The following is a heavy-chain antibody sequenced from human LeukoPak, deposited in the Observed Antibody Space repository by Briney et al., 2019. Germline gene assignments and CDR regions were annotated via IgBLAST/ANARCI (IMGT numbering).Heavy chain of an antibody. D-gene: IGHD3-22*01. CDR1: GYTFTGYY. J-gene: IGHJ6*03. CDR3: ARGGGYDSSGYYPYYYYYMDV. Sequence: ASVKVSCKASGYTFTGYYMHWVRQAPGQGLEWMGWINPNSGGTNYAQKFQGRVTMTRDTSISTAYMELSRLRSDDTAVCYCARGGGYDSSGYYPYYYYYMDVWGKGTTVTVSS. CDR2: INPNSGGT. V-gene: IGHV1-2*02.